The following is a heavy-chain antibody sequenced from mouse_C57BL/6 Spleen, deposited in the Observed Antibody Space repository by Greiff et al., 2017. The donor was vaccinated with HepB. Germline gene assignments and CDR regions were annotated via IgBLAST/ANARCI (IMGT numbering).Heavy chain of an antibody. J-gene: IGHJ3*01. CDR3: ARGGEAGTFAY. CDR2: ISDGGSYT. CDR1: GFTFSSYA. Sequence: EVNVVESGGGLVKPGGSLKLSCAASGFTFSSYAMSWVRQTPEKRLEWVATISDGGSYTYYPDNVKGRFTISRDNAKNNLYLQMSHLKSEDTAMYYCARGGEAGTFAYWGQGTLVTVSA. V-gene: IGHV5-4*03. D-gene: IGHD4-1*01.